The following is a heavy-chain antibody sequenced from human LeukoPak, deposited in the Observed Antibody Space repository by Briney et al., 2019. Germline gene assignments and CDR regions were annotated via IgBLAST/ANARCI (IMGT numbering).Heavy chain of an antibody. Sequence: SETLSLTCTVSGVSISSSTDYWGWIRQAPGKGLEWIGSIYYHENTYYNSSLKSRVTISVDTSKNQLSLKVSSVTAADTAVYYCASFYCSGGRCYQYYYYYYMDVWGKGTTVTISS. CDR1: GVSISSSTDY. CDR2: IYYHENT. D-gene: IGHD2-15*01. J-gene: IGHJ6*03. V-gene: IGHV4-39*01. CDR3: ASFYCSGGRCYQYYYYYYMDV.